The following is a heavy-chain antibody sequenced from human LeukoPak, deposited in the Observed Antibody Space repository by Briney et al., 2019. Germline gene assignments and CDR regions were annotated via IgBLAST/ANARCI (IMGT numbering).Heavy chain of an antibody. CDR2: IYHSGRT. J-gene: IGHJ4*02. D-gene: IGHD3-10*01. Sequence: SETLSLTCAVSGGSISSGDYSWSWIRQPPGKGLAWIGYIYHSGRTYYNPSLKSRVTISIDRSKNQFSLKLSSVTAADTAVYYCARDLLWFGEAYFDYWGQGTLVTVSS. V-gene: IGHV4-30-2*01. CDR1: GGSISSGDYS. CDR3: ARDLLWFGEAYFDY.